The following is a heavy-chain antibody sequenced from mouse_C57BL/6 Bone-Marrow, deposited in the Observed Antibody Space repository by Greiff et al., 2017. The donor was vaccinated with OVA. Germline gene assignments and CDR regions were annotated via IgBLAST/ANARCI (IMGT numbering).Heavy chain of an antibody. CDR1: GFNIKDYY. CDR2: IDPEDGET. J-gene: IGHJ3*01. CDR3: ANSNCAWFAY. Sequence: VQLQQSGAELVKPGDSVKLSCTASGFNIKDYYMHWVKQRTEQGLEWIGRIDPEDGETKYAPKFQGKDTITADTSSNPAYLQRSSLTSEDTAVYYCANSNCAWFAYWGQGTLVTVSA. D-gene: IGHD2-5*01. V-gene: IGHV14-2*01.